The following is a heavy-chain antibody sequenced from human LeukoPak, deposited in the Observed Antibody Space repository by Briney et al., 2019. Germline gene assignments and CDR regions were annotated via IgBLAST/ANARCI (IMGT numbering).Heavy chain of an antibody. CDR1: GGSFSSYY. V-gene: IGHV4-59*01. CDR2: IYYTGST. Sequence: SETLSLTCTVSGGSFSSYYWNWIRQSPGKGLEWIGYIYYTGSTNYKPSLKGRVTLSVDTSNNQFSLRLRSVTAADTAVYYCARGGSRVISSSDFDFWGQGILVTVSS. J-gene: IGHJ4*02. CDR3: ARGGSRVISSSDFDF. D-gene: IGHD6-6*01.